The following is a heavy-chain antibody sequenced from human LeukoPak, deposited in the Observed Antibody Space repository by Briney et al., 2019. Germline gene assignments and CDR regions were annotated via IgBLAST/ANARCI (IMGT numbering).Heavy chain of an antibody. CDR3: ARGGYGAYMG. Sequence: GGSLRLSCAASGFTFSTYWMHCLRQAPGKGLVWVSGLNSDGSITGYVDSVKGRFTISRDNAKNTLYLQMNTLRAEDTAVYYCARGGYGAYMGWGQGNLVTVSS. V-gene: IGHV3-74*01. J-gene: IGHJ4*02. CDR2: LNSDGSIT. CDR1: GFTFSTYW. D-gene: IGHD4-17*01.